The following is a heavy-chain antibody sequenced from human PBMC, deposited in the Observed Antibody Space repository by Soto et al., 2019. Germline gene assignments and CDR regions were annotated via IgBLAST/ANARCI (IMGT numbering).Heavy chain of an antibody. CDR1: GFTFSSYA. CDR2: ISYDGSNK. V-gene: IGHV3-30-3*01. J-gene: IGHJ6*02. CDR3: ARDASSGVNYYYGMDV. D-gene: IGHD3-22*01. Sequence: GGSLRLSCAASGFTFSSYAIHWVRQAPGKGLEWVALISYDGSNKYYADSVKGRFTISRDNSKNTLYLQMNSLRAEDTAVYYCARDASSGVNYYYGMDVWGQGTTVTVSS.